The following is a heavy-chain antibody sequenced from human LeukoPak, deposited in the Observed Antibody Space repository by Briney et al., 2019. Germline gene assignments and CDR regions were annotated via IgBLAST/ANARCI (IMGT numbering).Heavy chain of an antibody. CDR1: GGSISSSSYY. V-gene: IGHV4-39*07. CDR2: IYYSGST. J-gene: IGHJ4*02. D-gene: IGHD4-17*01. Sequence: SETLSLTCTVSGGSISSSSYYWGWIRQPPGKGLEWIGSIYYSGSTYYNPSLKSRVTISVDTSKNQFSLKLSSVTAADTAVYYCARGDPYGDYFDYWGQGTLVTVSS. CDR3: ARGDPYGDYFDY.